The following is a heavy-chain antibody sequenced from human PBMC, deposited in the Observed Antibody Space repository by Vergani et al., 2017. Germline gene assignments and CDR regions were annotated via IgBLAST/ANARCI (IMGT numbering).Heavy chain of an antibody. CDR1: GGSFSGYY. CDR3: ASGYCSSTSCYAPYYYYGMDV. D-gene: IGHD2-2*01. Sequence: QVQLQQWGAGLLKPSETLSLTCAVYGGSFSGYYWSWIRQPPGKGLEWIGEINHSGSTNYNPSLKSRVTISVDTSKNQFSLKLSSVTAADTAVYYCASGYCSSTSCYAPYYYYGMDVWGQGTTVTVS. CDR2: INHSGST. V-gene: IGHV4-34*01. J-gene: IGHJ6*02.